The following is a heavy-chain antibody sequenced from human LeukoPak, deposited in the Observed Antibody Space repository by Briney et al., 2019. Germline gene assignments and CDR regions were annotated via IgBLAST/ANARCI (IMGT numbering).Heavy chain of an antibody. V-gene: IGHV4-61*08. CDR3: ARQQTGITMVRGVNSWFDP. CDR2: IYYSGST. J-gene: IGHJ5*02. CDR1: GGSIGSGGYS. Sequence: SETLSLTCAVSGGSIGSGGYSWSWIRQPPGKGLEWIGYIYYSGSTNYNPSLKSRVTISVDTSKNQFSLKLSSVTAADTAVYYCARQQTGITMVRGVNSWFDPWGQGTLVTVSS. D-gene: IGHD3-10*01.